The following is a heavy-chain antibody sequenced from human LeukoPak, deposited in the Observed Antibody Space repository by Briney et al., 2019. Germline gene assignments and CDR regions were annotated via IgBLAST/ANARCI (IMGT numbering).Heavy chain of an antibody. Sequence: PGGSLRLSCAASGFTFHHYSMHWVRQPPGKGLEWVSLISWDGGITYYADSVRGRFTISRDNSKNSLSQEMNSLRTEDTALYYCAKDSNTGGYSFGSWGQGTLVTVTS. CDR3: AKDSNTGGYSFGS. CDR1: GFTFHHYS. V-gene: IGHV3-43*01. J-gene: IGHJ4*02. CDR2: ISWDGGIT. D-gene: IGHD5-12*01.